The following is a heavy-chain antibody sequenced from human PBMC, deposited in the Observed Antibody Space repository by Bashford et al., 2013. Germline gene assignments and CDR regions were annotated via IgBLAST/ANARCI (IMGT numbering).Heavy chain of an antibody. CDR2: IYYSGST. D-gene: IGHD6-13*01. CDR1: GGSISSSSYY. J-gene: IGHJ3*02. Sequence: RPLLYSSETLSLTCTVSGGSISSSSYYWGWIRQPPGKGLEWIGSIYYSGSTNYNPSLKSRVTISIDTSKNQFSLKLNSVTAADTAVYYCARVKYSSSWYSFRDAFDIWGQGTMVTVSS. V-gene: IGHV4-39*07. CDR3: ARVKYSSSWYSFRDAFDI.